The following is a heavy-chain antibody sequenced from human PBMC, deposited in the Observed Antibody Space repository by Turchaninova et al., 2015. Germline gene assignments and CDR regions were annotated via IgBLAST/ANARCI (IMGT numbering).Heavy chain of an antibody. V-gene: IGHV4-38-2*01. J-gene: IGHJ4*02. CDR3: ARHLNWGFDY. CDR2: ISHSGST. D-gene: IGHD7-27*01. Sequence: QVQLQESGPGLVTPSATLSLTCAVSGYSISSGYSWGWIRQPPGEGLGCIGSISHSGSTSYNPSLKSRLTISVDTSNNQFSLKLSSVTAADTAIYYCARHLNWGFDYWGQGTLVTVSS. CDR1: GYSISSGYS.